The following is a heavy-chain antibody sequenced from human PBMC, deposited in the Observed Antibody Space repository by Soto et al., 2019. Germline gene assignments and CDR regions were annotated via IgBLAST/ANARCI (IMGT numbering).Heavy chain of an antibody. CDR3: ARDRYYSSHGMDV. V-gene: IGHV4-4*02. D-gene: IGHD3-9*01. J-gene: IGHJ6*02. Sequence: SATLSLTCAVSGGSISSNNWWSLVRHPPGKGLEWIGEIHHSGSANYSPSLKSRATIFVDNSKNQFSLRLSFVTAADTALYYCARDRYYSSHGMDVWGQGTTVTVSS. CDR2: IHHSGSA. CDR1: GGSISSNNW.